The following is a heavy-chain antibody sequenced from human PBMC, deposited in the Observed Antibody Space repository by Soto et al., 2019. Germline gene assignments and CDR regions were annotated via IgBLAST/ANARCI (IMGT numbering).Heavy chain of an antibody. Sequence: QVQLVQSGAEVKKPGASVKVSCEATGYTFTGNYLHWVRQAPGQGLEWMGWIHPHSGATKYAQKFQGWVTMTRDTSISTAYLDLSSLKSNDTAVYYCVREGVRPTYGWFDPWGQGTLVTVSS. CDR1: GYTFTGNY. V-gene: IGHV1-2*04. D-gene: IGHD2-8*01. CDR3: VREGVRPTYGWFDP. CDR2: IHPHSGAT. J-gene: IGHJ5*02.